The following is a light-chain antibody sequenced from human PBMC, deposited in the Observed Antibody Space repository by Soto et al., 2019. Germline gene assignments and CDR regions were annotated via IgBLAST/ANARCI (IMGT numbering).Light chain of an antibody. V-gene: IGKV3-20*01. CDR2: CAS. J-gene: IGKJ1*01. CDR3: QQYGSSHWR. Sequence: ETVLTQSTGTLSLSPGERATLSCRASQTIRSNYLAWYRQTPGQAPRLLIYCASNRPTGIADRFSGSGSGTDFHLIISRLDPEDFVLYYCQQYGSSHWRFGQGTEVEIK. CDR1: QTIRSNY.